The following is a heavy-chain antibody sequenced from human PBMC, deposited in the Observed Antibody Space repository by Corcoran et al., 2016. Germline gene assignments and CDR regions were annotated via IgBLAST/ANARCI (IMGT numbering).Heavy chain of an antibody. CDR2: INHSGST. Sequence: QVQLQQWGAGLLKPSETLSLTCAVYGGSFSGYYWSWIRQPPGKGLEWIGEINHSGSTNYNPSLKSRVTISVDTSKNQFSLKLSSVTAADTAVYYCARGHLGVSSGYYAGWFDPWGQGTLVTVSS. D-gene: IGHD3-22*01. V-gene: IGHV4-34*01. CDR3: ARGHLGVSSGYYAGWFDP. CDR1: GGSFSGYY. J-gene: IGHJ5*02.